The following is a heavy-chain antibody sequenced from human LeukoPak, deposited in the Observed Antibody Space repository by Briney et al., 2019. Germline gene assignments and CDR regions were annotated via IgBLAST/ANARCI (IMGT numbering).Heavy chain of an antibody. V-gene: IGHV3-23*01. CDR3: AKDPMTTVTTSYGMDV. J-gene: IGHJ6*02. CDR2: ISGSGGST. CDR1: GFTFSSYA. D-gene: IGHD4-17*01. Sequence: GGSLRLSCAASGFTFSSYAMSWVRQAPGKGLEWVSAISGSGGSTYYADSVKGRFTISRDNSKNTLYLQMNSLRAEDTAVYYCAKDPMTTVTTSYGMDVWGQGTTVTVSS.